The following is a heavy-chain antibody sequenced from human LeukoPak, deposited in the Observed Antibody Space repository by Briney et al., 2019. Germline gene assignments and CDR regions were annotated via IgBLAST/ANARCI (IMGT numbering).Heavy chain of an antibody. J-gene: IGHJ4*02. CDR3: ARDFRTQLDGYSPPYHFDY. Sequence: GGSLRLSCEASAFTFSSYSMRWVRQAPGKGLEWVSSIDSSTSHIYYADSVKGRFTSSRDNAKNSLYLQVSGLRAEGTAVYYCARDFRTQLDGYSPPYHFDYWGQGALVTVSS. CDR1: AFTFSSYS. V-gene: IGHV3-21*01. CDR2: IDSSTSHI. D-gene: IGHD5-24*01.